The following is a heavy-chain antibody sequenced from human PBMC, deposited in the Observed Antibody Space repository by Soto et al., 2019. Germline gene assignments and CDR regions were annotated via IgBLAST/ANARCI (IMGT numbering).Heavy chain of an antibody. CDR3: ASEFRLGHSGYQGYCQH. CDR2: IYPGDSDT. CDR1: GHYFTNYW. Sequence: GESLKISCKYSGHYFTNYWIAWVRQMPGKGLEWMGIIYPGDSDTRYSPSFQGQVTISVDKSISTAYLQWNSLRPEDTAVYYCASEFRLGHSGYQGYCQHWGQGTLVTVSS. V-gene: IGHV5-51*01. J-gene: IGHJ1*01. D-gene: IGHD5-12*01.